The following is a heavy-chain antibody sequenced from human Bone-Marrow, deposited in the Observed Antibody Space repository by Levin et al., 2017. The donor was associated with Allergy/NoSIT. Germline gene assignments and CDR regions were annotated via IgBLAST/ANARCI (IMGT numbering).Heavy chain of an antibody. V-gene: IGHV4-39*01. J-gene: IGHJ5*02. CDR2: IYYSGST. D-gene: IGHD1-20*01. Sequence: SQTLSLTCTVSGGSISSLSYYWGWIRQPPGKGLEWIGSIYYSGSTYYNPSLKSRVTISVDTSKNQFSLKLSSVTAADTAVYYCARQRDNWKLGWFDPWGQGTLVTVSS. CDR3: ARQRDNWKLGWFDP. CDR1: GGSISSLSYY.